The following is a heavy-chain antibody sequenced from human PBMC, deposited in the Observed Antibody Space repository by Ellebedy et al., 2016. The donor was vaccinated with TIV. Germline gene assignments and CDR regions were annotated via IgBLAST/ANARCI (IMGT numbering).Heavy chain of an antibody. J-gene: IGHJ6*02. CDR1: GITFSSYW. Sequence: GESLKISCAASGITFSSYWMHWVRQAPGKGLVWVSRINSDGSSTSYADSVKGRFTISRDNAKNTLYLQMNSLRAEDTAVYYCARDLAFYYYYYGMDVWGQGTTVTVSS. CDR2: INSDGSST. CDR3: ARDLAFYYYYYGMDV. D-gene: IGHD3-3*02. V-gene: IGHV3-74*01.